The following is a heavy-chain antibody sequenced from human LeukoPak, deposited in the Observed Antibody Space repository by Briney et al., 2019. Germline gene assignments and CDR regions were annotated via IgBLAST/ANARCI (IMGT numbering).Heavy chain of an antibody. V-gene: IGHV4-4*07. CDR3: ARELGSGWSDAFDI. Sequence: SETLSLTCTVSGGSISSYYWSWIRQPAGKGLEWIGRIYTSGSTNYNPSLKSRVTMSIDTSKNQFSLRLSSVAAADTAVYYCARELGSGWSDAFDIWGQGTMVTVSS. CDR2: IYTSGST. CDR1: GGSISSYY. D-gene: IGHD3-3*01. J-gene: IGHJ3*02.